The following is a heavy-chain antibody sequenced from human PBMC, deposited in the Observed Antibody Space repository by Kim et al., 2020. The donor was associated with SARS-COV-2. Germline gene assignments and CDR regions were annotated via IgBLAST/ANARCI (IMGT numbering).Heavy chain of an antibody. CDR3: ARGITMVRGVSNWFDP. V-gene: IGHV4-59*01. Sequence: SETLSLTCTVSGGSISSYYWSWIRQPPGKGLEWIGYIYYSGSTNYNPSLKSRVTISVDTSKNQFSLKLSSVTAADTAVYYCARGITMVRGVSNWFDPWG. CDR1: GGSISSYY. D-gene: IGHD3-10*01. CDR2: IYYSGST. J-gene: IGHJ5*02.